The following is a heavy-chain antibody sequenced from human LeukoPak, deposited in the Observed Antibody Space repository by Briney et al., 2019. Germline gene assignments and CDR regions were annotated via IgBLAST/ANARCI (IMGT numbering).Heavy chain of an antibody. CDR3: ATVIRVGVTSFDY. CDR1: GFTFSNAW. J-gene: IGHJ4*02. D-gene: IGHD1-26*01. Sequence: GGSLRLSCAASGFTFSNAWMSWVRQAPGKGLEWVANIKQDGSEKYYVDSVKGRFTISRDNAKNSLYLQMNSLRAEDTAVYYCATVIRVGVTSFDYWGQGTLVTVSS. CDR2: IKQDGSEK. V-gene: IGHV3-7*01.